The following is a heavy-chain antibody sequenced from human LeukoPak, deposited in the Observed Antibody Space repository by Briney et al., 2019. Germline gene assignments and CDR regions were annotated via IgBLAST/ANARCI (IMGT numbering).Heavy chain of an antibody. V-gene: IGHV4-38-2*02. D-gene: IGHD6-19*01. J-gene: IGHJ4*02. CDR1: GYSISSGYY. CDR2: IYHSGST. CDR3: ARDLYSSGWGYFDY. Sequence: PSQTLSLTCTLSGYSISSGYYWGWIRPPPGKGLEWIGSIYHSGSTYYNPSLKSRVTISLDTSENQFSLKLSSVTAADTAVYYCARDLYSSGWGYFDYWRQGTLLTVSS.